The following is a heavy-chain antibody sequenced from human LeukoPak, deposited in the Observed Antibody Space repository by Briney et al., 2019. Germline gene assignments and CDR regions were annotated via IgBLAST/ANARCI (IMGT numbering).Heavy chain of an antibody. CDR3: TRDRRWERYYYYMDV. J-gene: IGHJ6*03. CDR2: IRSKAYGGTT. V-gene: IGHV3-49*04. CDR1: GLTVSHY. D-gene: IGHD1-26*01. Sequence: GGSLRLSCAASGLTVSHYMTWVRQAPGKGLEWVGFIRSKAYGGTTEYAASVKGRFTISRDDSKSIAYLQMNSLKTEDTAVYYCTRDRRWERYYYYMDVWGKGTTVTISS.